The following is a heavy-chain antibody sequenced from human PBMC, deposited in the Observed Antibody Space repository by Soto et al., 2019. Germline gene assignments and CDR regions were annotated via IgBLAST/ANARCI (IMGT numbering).Heavy chain of an antibody. CDR1: GYTFTSYD. D-gene: IGHD5-12*01. CDR3: ARGNSGYDAHYYYYYMDV. J-gene: IGHJ6*03. CDR2: MNPNSGNT. V-gene: IGHV1-8*01. Sequence: GASVKVSCKASGYTFTSYDMNWVRQATGQGFEWMGWMNPNSGNTGYAQKFQGRVTMTRNTSISTAYMELSSLRSEDTAVYYCARGNSGYDAHYYYYYMDVWGKGTTVPVSS.